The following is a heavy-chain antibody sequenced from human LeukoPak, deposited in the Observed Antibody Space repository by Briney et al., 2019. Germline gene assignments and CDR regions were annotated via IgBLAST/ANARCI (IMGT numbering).Heavy chain of an antibody. Sequence: PSETLSLTCTVSGGSITSHSWNWVRQPPGKGLEWIAYIYYSGSTSYNPSLESRVTISVDTSKNQFSLKLSSVTAADTAVYYCARSQNTGWYNGGLDVWSQGTTVTVSS. CDR1: GGSITSHS. D-gene: IGHD6-19*01. CDR3: ARSQNTGWYNGGLDV. J-gene: IGHJ6*02. V-gene: IGHV4-59*08. CDR2: IYYSGST.